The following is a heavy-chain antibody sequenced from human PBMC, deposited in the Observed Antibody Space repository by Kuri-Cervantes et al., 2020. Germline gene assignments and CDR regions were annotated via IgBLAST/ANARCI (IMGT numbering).Heavy chain of an antibody. J-gene: IGHJ4*02. CDR1: GYTFTSYG. D-gene: IGHD3-9*01. V-gene: IGHV1-18*01. Sequence: ASVKVSCKASGYTFTSYGISWVRQAPGQGLEWMGWISAYNGNTNYAQKLQGRVTMTTDTSTSTAYMELRSLRSDDTALYYCAIQRGVPDILTGLFDFDYWGQGTLVTVSS. CDR2: ISAYNGNT. CDR3: AIQRGVPDILTGLFDFDY.